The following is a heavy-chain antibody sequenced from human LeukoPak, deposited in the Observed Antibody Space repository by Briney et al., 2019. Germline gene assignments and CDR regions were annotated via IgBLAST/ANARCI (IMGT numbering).Heavy chain of an antibody. Sequence: SETLSLTCGVSGYSISSGHYWGWIRQPPGKGLEWIGSIYHSGSTYYNPSLKSRVTISVDTSKNQFSLKLSSVTAADTAVYYCARHVSCSSTSCCIIDYWGQGTLVTVSS. CDR1: GYSISSGHY. CDR2: IYHSGST. CDR3: ARHVSCSSTSCCIIDY. V-gene: IGHV4-38-2*01. D-gene: IGHD2-2*01. J-gene: IGHJ4*02.